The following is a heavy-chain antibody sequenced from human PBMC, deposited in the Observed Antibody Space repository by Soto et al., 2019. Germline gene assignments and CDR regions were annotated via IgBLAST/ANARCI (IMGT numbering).Heavy chain of an antibody. Sequence: ASVKVSCKASGYTFTGYYMHWVRQAPGQGLEWMGWINPNSGGTNYAQKFQGWVTMTRDTSISTAYMELSRLRSDDTAVYYCARDGARNQYFCYYFMDVWGKGTTVTVSS. CDR1: GYTFTGYY. V-gene: IGHV1-2*04. CDR3: ARDGARNQYFCYYFMDV. CDR2: INPNSGGT. J-gene: IGHJ6*03. D-gene: IGHD1-1*01.